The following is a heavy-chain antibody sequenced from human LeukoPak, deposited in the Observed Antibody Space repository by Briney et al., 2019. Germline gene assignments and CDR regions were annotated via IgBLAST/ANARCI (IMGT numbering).Heavy chain of an antibody. Sequence: GGSLRLSCAASGFTFSNYGMHWVRQAPGKGLEWVAIIWFDGSDEYYADSVKGRFTISRDNSKNTLYLQMNSLRAEDTAVYYCARDSLVEYSSSPDAFDIWGQGTMVTVSS. V-gene: IGHV3-33*01. CDR3: ARDSLVEYSSSPDAFDI. CDR2: IWFDGSDE. J-gene: IGHJ3*02. D-gene: IGHD6-6*01. CDR1: GFTFSNYG.